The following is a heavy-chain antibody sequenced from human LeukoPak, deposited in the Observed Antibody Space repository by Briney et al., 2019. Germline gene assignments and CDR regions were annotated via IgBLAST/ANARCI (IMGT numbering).Heavy chain of an antibody. Sequence: GGSLRLSCAASGFTFSSYAMNWVRQAPGKGLEWVSAISGRDSSTYYADSVKGRFTISRDNAKNSLYLQMNSLRAEDTAVYYCAREVTASDYWGQGTLVTVSS. D-gene: IGHD2-21*02. V-gene: IGHV3-23*01. CDR3: AREVTASDY. J-gene: IGHJ4*02. CDR1: GFTFSSYA. CDR2: ISGRDSST.